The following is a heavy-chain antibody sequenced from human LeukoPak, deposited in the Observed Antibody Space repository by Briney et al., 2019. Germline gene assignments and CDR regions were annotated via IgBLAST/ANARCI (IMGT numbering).Heavy chain of an antibody. V-gene: IGHV4-61*02. D-gene: IGHD3-10*01. CDR2: ICTSGST. Sequence: PSETLSLTRTVSGGSISSGSYYWSWIRQPAGKGLEWIGRICTSGSTNYNPSLKSRVTISVDTSKNQFSLKLSSVTAADTAVYYCARGGRGIWFDPWGQGALVTVSS. CDR3: ARGGRGIWFDP. CDR1: GGSISSGSYY. J-gene: IGHJ5*02.